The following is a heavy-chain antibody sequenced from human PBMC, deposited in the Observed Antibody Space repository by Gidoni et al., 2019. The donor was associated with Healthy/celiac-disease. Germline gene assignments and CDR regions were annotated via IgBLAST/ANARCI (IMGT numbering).Heavy chain of an antibody. Sequence: EVQLLESGGGLVQPGGSLRPSCAASGFPFSSYAMSWVRQAPGKGLEWVSAISGSGGSTYYADSVKGRFTIARDNSKNTLYLQMNSLRAEDTAVYYCAKELAYYDFWSGPGGFDPWGQGTLVTVSS. CDR3: AKELAYYDFWSGPGGFDP. V-gene: IGHV3-23*01. CDR2: ISGSGGST. D-gene: IGHD3-3*01. J-gene: IGHJ5*02. CDR1: GFPFSSYA.